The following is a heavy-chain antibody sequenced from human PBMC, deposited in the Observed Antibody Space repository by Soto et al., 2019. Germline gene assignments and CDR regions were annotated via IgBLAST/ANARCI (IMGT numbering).Heavy chain of an antibody. Sequence: EVQLVESGGGLVKPGGSLRLSCAASGFTFSSYSMNWVRQAPGKGLEWVSSISSSSSYIYYADSVKGRFTISRDNVKDTLYLQMTSLRAEDTAVYYWAREGGVITFGGVAGGMDVWGQGTTVTVSS. CDR3: AREGGVITFGGVAGGMDV. D-gene: IGHD3-16*01. J-gene: IGHJ6*02. CDR1: GFTFSSYS. V-gene: IGHV3-21*01. CDR2: ISSSSSYI.